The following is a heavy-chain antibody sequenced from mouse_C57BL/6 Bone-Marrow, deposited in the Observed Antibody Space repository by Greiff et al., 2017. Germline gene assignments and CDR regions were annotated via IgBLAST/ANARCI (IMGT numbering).Heavy chain of an antibody. Sequence: QVQLKQPGAELVMPGASVKLSCKASGYTFTSYWMHWVKQRPGQGLEWIGEIDPSDSYTNYNQKFKGKSTLTVDKSSSTAYMQSSSLTSEDSAVYYCAPLLPTGFDYWGQGTTLTVSA. CDR1: GYTFTSYW. V-gene: IGHV1-69*01. CDR2: IDPSDSYT. D-gene: IGHD1-2*01. J-gene: IGHJ2*01. CDR3: APLLPTGFDY.